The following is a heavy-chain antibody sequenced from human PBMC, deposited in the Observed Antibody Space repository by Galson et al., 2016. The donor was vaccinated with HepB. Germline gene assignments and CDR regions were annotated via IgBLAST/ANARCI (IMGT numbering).Heavy chain of an antibody. Sequence: SVKVSCKASGGTFSSYVISWVRLAPGQRLEWMGAIIPIFDAPNYAQKFQDRVTITADESTHIVYMELSSLRSDDTAVYFCAGNPRGTRKPSPFHMWGQGTTVTVSS. D-gene: IGHD1-14*01. CDR2: IIPIFDAP. CDR1: GGTFSSYV. V-gene: IGHV1-69*13. CDR3: AGNPRGTRKPSPFHM. J-gene: IGHJ3*02.